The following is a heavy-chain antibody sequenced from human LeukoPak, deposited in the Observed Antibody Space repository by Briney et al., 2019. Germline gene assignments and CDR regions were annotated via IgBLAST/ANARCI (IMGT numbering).Heavy chain of an antibody. D-gene: IGHD3-22*01. Sequence: GGSLRLSCAASGFTFSSYSMNWVRQAPGKGLEWVSSISSSSSYIYYADSVKGQFTISRDNAKNSLYLQMNSLRAEDTAVYYCAREGVDYDSSGYDYWGQGTLVTVSS. CDR3: AREGVDYDSSGYDY. CDR1: GFTFSSYS. CDR2: ISSSSSYI. V-gene: IGHV3-21*01. J-gene: IGHJ4*02.